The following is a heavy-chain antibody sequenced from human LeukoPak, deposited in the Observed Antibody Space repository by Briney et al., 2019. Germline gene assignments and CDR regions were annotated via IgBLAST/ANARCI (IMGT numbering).Heavy chain of an antibody. Sequence: SETLSLTCTVSGGSISSYYWSWIRQPPGKGLEWIGYIYYSGSTNYNPSLMSRVTISVDTSKNQFSLKLSSVTAADTAVYYCARASPGFSRIPYYYYYCYMDVWGKGTTVTVSS. CDR3: ARASPGFSRIPYYYYYCYMDV. CDR1: GGSISSYY. J-gene: IGHJ6*03. V-gene: IGHV4-59*01. D-gene: IGHD2-15*01. CDR2: IYYSGST.